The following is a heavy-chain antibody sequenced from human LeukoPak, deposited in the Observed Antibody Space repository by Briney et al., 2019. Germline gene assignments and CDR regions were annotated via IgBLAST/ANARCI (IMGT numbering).Heavy chain of an antibody. CDR2: VKQDGSEK. D-gene: IGHD7-27*01. CDR1: EFTFSNHW. CDR3: ARGRLGMGIVIDY. V-gene: IGHV3-7*01. Sequence: GGSLRLSCAASEFTFSNHWMSWVRHAPGKGLEWVANVKQDGSEKFYVDSVKGRFTISRDNAKNSLYLQMNSLRAEDTAVYYCARGRLGMGIVIDYWGQGTLVTVS. J-gene: IGHJ4*02.